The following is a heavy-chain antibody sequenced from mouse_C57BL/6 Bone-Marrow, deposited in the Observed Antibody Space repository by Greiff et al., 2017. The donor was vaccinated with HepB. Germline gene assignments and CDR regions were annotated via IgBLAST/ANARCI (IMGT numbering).Heavy chain of an antibody. CDR3: ARRPYYYGSSYGYFDV. D-gene: IGHD1-1*01. CDR2: ISSGGSYT. CDR1: GFTFSSYG. V-gene: IGHV5-6*02. Sequence: MLVESGGDLVKPGGSLKLSCAASGFTFSSYGMSWVRQTPDKRLEWVATISSGGSYTYYPDSVKGRFTISRDNAKNTLYLQMSSLKSEDTAMYYCARRPYYYGSSYGYFDVWGTGTTVTVSS. J-gene: IGHJ1*03.